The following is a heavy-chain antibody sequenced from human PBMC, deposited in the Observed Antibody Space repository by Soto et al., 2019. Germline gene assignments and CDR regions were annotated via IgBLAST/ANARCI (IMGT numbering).Heavy chain of an antibody. CDR2: MNPNSGNT. CDR1: GYTFTSYD. D-gene: IGHD2-15*01. Sequence: QVQLVHSGAEVKKPGASVKVSCKASGYTFTSYDINWVRQATGQGLEWMGWMNPNSGNTGYAQKFQGRVTMTRNTSISTAYMELSSLRSEDTAVYYCARGHGCSGGSCYSRYYGMDVWGQGTTVTVSS. CDR3: ARGHGCSGGSCYSRYYGMDV. J-gene: IGHJ6*02. V-gene: IGHV1-8*01.